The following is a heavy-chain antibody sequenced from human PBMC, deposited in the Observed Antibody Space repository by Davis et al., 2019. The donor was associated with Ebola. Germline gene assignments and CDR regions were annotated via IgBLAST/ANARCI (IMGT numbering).Heavy chain of an antibody. D-gene: IGHD2-8*02. J-gene: IGHJ4*02. CDR1: DFTFDTFW. V-gene: IGHV3-7*04. Sequence: GESLKISCAASDFTFDTFWMSWVRQAPGKGLQWVANINQDGREKYYVDSVKGRFTISRDNAKNSLYLQMNSLRAEDTAVYYCARGGGVAWGQGTLVTVSS. CDR3: ARGGGVA. CDR2: INQDGREK.